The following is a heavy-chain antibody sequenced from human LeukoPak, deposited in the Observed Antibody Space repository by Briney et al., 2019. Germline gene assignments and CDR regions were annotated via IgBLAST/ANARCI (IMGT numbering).Heavy chain of an antibody. CDR1: GFTFSSSA. CDR2: ISGSGGNT. V-gene: IGHV3-23*01. J-gene: IGHJ5*02. D-gene: IGHD3-10*01. CDR3: AKDFSLGSHNWFDP. Sequence: PGGSLRLSCAASGFTFSSSAMSWVRQAPGKGLEWASAISGSGGNTYYADSVKGRFTISRDNSKNTLYLQMNSLRAEDTALYYCAKDFSLGSHNWFDPWGQGTLVTVSS.